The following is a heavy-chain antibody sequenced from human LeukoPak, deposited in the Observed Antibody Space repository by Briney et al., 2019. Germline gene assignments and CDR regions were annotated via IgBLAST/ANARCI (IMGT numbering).Heavy chain of an antibody. J-gene: IGHJ4*02. CDR3: ARYQWELLRPDY. CDR2: MNPNSGNT. D-gene: IGHD1-26*01. V-gene: IGHV1-8*01. CDR1: GYTFTSYD. Sequence: GASVKVSCKASGYTFTSYDINWVRQATGQGLEWMGWMNPNSGNTGYAQKFQGRVTMTRNTSISTAYMELSSLRSEDTAVYYCARYQWELLRPDYWGQGTLVTVSS.